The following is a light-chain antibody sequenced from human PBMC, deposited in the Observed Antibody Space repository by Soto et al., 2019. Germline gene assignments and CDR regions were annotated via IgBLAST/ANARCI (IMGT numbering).Light chain of an antibody. V-gene: IGKV3-11*01. CDR3: QQHANWPLT. J-gene: IGKJ4*01. CDR1: QSVGNN. Sequence: EIVLTQSPSTLSLSPAERTTLSWRASQSVGNNLAWYQQKPGQAPGLLIYEASTRATGIPARFSGSGSGTDFTLTISSLEPEDFAVYYCQQHANWPLTFGGGTKVDIK. CDR2: EAS.